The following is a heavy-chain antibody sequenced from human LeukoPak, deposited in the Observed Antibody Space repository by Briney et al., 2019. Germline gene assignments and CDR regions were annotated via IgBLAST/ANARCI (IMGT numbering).Heavy chain of an antibody. J-gene: IGHJ4*02. V-gene: IGHV5-51*01. D-gene: IGHD6-19*01. CDR3: ARHPGGIAVAGTGFDY. CDR1: GYSFTSYW. Sequence: GGSLRLSCKGSGYSFTSYWIGWVRQMPGKGLEWMGIIYPGDSDTRYSPSFRGQVTISADKSISTAYLQWSSLKASDTAMYYCARHPGGIAVAGTGFDYWGQGTLVTVSS. CDR2: IYPGDSDT.